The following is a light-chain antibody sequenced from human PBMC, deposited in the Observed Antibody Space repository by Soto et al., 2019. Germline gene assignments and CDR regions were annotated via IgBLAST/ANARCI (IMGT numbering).Light chain of an antibody. CDR3: QQYNSYS. CDR2: GAS. J-gene: IGKJ1*01. V-gene: IGKV1-5*01. Sequence: DIQMTQSPSSLSASVGDRVTITCRTSQSINSYLNWYQQKPGKAPKLLIYGASSLQSGVPLRFSGSGSGTEFTLTISSLQPDDFATYYCQQYNSYSFGQGTKVDIK. CDR1: QSINSY.